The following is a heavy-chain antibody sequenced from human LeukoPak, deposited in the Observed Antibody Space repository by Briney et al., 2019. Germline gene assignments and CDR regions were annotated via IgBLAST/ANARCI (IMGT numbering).Heavy chain of an antibody. Sequence: KPSETLSLTCTVSGGSISGYYWSWIRQPPGKGLEWIGYVYYSGSTNYNPSLNSRVTMSVDTSKNQFYLKVTSETAADTAVYYCARDRGSAYWGQGTLVTVSS. V-gene: IGHV4-59*01. J-gene: IGHJ4*02. D-gene: IGHD3-10*01. CDR1: GGSISGYY. CDR3: ARDRGSAY. CDR2: VYYSGST.